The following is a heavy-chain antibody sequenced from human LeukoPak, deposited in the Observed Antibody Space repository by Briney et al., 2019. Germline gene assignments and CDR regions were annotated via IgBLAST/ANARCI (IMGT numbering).Heavy chain of an antibody. J-gene: IGHJ4*02. CDR2: ISGSGGST. V-gene: IGHV3-23*01. CDR1: GFTFSSYA. D-gene: IGHD3-22*01. Sequence: GGSLRLSCAASGFTFSSYAMSWVRQAPGKGLEWVSAISGSGGSTYYADSVKGRFTISRDNSKNTLYLQMNSLRAEDTAVYYCARDPGYYDSSGTCWGQGTLVIVSS. CDR3: ARDPGYYDSSGTC.